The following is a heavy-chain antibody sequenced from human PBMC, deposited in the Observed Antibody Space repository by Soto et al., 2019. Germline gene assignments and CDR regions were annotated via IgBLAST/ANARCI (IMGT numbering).Heavy chain of an antibody. CDR1: GFTFSSYA. CDR3: AKGTRGYYDSQIFFDY. CDR2: ISGSGGST. V-gene: IGHV3-23*01. Sequence: GGSLRLSCAASGFTFSSYAMSWVRQAPGKGLEWVSAISGSGGSTYYADSVKGRFTISRDNSKNTLYLQMNSLRAEDTAVYYCAKGTRGYYDSQIFFDYWGQGTLVTVSS. J-gene: IGHJ4*02. D-gene: IGHD3-22*01.